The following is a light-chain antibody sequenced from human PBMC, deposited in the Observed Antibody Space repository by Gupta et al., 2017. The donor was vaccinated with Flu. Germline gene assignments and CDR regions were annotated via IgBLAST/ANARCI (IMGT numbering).Light chain of an antibody. J-gene: IGLJ3*02. CDR3: ASGDDSLKGWV. Sequence: RGRISWSGSSSNMGGNHVNWYQQSTETAPRLLIHSNNRRTSGVPDRFSASKSGTSASLAISGLQAEDEADYYCASGDDSLKGWVFGGGTRLTVL. V-gene: IGLV1-44*01. CDR2: SNN. CDR1: SSNMGGNH.